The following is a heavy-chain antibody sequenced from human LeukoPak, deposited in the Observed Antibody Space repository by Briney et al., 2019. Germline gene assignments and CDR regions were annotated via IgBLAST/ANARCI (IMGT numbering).Heavy chain of an antibody. CDR2: INHSGST. CDR1: GGSFSGYY. Sequence: SETLSLTCAVYGGSFSGYYWSWIRQPPGKGLEWIGEINHSGSTNYNPSLKSRVTISVDTSKNQFSLKLSSVTAADTAVYYCATESLDYGDYEFYWGQGTLVTVSS. CDR3: ATESLDYGDYEFY. V-gene: IGHV4-34*01. J-gene: IGHJ4*02. D-gene: IGHD4-17*01.